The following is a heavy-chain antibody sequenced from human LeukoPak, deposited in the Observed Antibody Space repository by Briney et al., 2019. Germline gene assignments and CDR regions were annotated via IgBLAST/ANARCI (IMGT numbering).Heavy chain of an antibody. CDR3: ARDKADYDFWSGYAFDI. CDR1: GGSISSYY. J-gene: IGHJ3*02. Sequence: PSDTLSLTCTVSGGSISSYYWSWIRQPPGKGLEWIGYMYYSGSTNYNPSLKSRVTISVDTSKNQFSLKLSSVTAADTAVYYCARDKADYDFWSGYAFDIWGQGTMVTVSS. CDR2: MYYSGST. V-gene: IGHV4-59*01. D-gene: IGHD3-3*01.